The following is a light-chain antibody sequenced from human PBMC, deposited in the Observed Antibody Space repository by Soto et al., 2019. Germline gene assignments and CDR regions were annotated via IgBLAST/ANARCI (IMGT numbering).Light chain of an antibody. CDR1: QTITNR. CDR3: QHYGGMWT. V-gene: IGKV1-5*01. Sequence: IQMTQSPSTLPASVGDRVTISFRASQTITNRLAWYQQKPGKAPKVLIYDASNLESGVPSRFTGSGSGTEFILTISSLQPDDFATYYCQHYGGMWTFGQGTKVDIK. J-gene: IGKJ1*01. CDR2: DAS.